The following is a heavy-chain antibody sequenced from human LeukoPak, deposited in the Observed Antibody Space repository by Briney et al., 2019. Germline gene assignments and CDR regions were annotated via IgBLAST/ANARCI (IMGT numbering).Heavy chain of an antibody. Sequence: GGSLRLSCVASGFSLSNYIMSWVRQAPGKGLEWVSTVSSSGSYTYYADSVKGRFTISRDNSKNTVYLEVNSLRAEDTAVYYCTRDHLANLAIRLFDPWGQGTLVTVSS. CDR2: VSSSGSYT. CDR1: GFSLSNYI. CDR3: TRDHLANLAIRLFDP. J-gene: IGHJ5*02. V-gene: IGHV3-23*01. D-gene: IGHD3-3*01.